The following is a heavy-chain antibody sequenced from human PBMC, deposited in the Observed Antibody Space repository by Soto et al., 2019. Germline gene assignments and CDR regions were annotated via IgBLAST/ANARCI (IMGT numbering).Heavy chain of an antibody. CDR1: GGSISSSSYY. Sequence: QLQLQESGPGLVKPSETLSLTCTVSGGSISSSSYYWGWIRQPPGKGLEWMGSIYYSGSTYHNQSLKSRVTIAVDTSKNQFSLKLSSVTAADTAVYYCARLPESYYYDSSGFGYWGQGTLVTVSS. D-gene: IGHD3-22*01. CDR3: ARLPESYYYDSSGFGY. CDR2: IYYSGST. V-gene: IGHV4-39*01. J-gene: IGHJ4*02.